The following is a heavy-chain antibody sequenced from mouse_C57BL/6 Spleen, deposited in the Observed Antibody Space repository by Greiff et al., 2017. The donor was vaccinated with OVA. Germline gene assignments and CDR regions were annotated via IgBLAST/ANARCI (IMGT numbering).Heavy chain of an antibody. CDR3: ARSWYYGSRDAMDY. CDR1: GYTFTDYN. J-gene: IGHJ4*01. Sequence: EVQLQQSGPELVKPGASVKMSCKASGYTFTDYNMHWVKQSHGKSLEWIGYINPNNGGTSYNQKFKGKATLTVNKSSSTAYMELRSLTSEDSAVYFCARSWYYGSRDAMDYWGQGTSVTVSS. D-gene: IGHD1-1*01. CDR2: INPNNGGT. V-gene: IGHV1-22*01.